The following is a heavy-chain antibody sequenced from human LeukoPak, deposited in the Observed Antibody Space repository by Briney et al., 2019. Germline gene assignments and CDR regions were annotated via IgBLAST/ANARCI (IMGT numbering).Heavy chain of an antibody. J-gene: IGHJ4*02. Sequence: QAGGSLRLSCAASGFTFSSYEMNWVRQAPGKGLEWVSYISSSGSTMYYTDSVKGRFTISRDNAKDSLYLQMNSLRAEDTAVYYCARDPGSGYEEHFDYWGQGTLVTVSS. CDR3: ARDPGSGYEEHFDY. D-gene: IGHD5-12*01. CDR1: GFTFSSYE. CDR2: ISSSGSTM. V-gene: IGHV3-48*03.